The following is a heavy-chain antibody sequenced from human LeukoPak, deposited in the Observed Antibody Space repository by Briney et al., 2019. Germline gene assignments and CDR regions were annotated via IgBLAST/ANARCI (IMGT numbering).Heavy chain of an antibody. Sequence: ASLKVSCKASGYTFTSYGISWVRQAPGQGLEWMGWISYNNGNTNYAQKLQGRVTMTTDTSTSTAYMELRSLRSDDTAVYYCARDPRDYTKSHTGRYPYYYYMDVWGKGTTATVYS. V-gene: IGHV1-18*01. D-gene: IGHD2-2*02. J-gene: IGHJ6*03. CDR2: ISYNNGNT. CDR1: GYTFTSYG. CDR3: ARDPRDYTKSHTGRYPYYYYMDV.